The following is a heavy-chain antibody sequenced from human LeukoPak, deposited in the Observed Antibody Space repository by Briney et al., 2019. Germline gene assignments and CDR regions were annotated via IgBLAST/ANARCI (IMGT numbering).Heavy chain of an antibody. D-gene: IGHD3-3*01. J-gene: IGHJ4*02. CDR3: AREGGFYRPLDY. V-gene: IGHV4-4*02. CDR2: VHLDGTT. Sequence: PSETLSLTRGVSGGSVASTNWWTWVRQPPGKGLEWIGEVHLDGTTNYNPSLKSRLTMSVDLSENHISLTLTSVTAADTAVYYCAREGGFYRPLDYSGQGTLVTVSS. CDR1: GGSVASTNW.